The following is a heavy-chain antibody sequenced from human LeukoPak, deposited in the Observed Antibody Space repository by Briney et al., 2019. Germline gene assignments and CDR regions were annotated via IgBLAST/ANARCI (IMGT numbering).Heavy chain of an antibody. CDR2: IYTSGST. Sequence: SETLSLTCTVSGGSISSGSYYWSWIRQPAGKGLEWIGRIYTSGSTNYNPSLKSRVTISVDTSKNQFSLKLSSVTAAGTAVYYCARDPRYGDSKFDYWGQGTLVTVSS. CDR1: GGSISSGSYY. J-gene: IGHJ4*02. CDR3: ARDPRYGDSKFDY. D-gene: IGHD4-17*01. V-gene: IGHV4-61*02.